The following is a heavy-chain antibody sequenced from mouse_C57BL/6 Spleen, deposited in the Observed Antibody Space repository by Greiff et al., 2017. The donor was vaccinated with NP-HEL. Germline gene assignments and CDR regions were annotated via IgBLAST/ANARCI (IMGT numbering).Heavy chain of an antibody. CDR1: GYTFTSYW. J-gene: IGHJ1*03. Sequence: QVQLKQPGAELVMPGASVKLSCKASGYTFTSYWMHWVKQRPGQGLEWIGEIDPSDSYTNYNQKFKGKSTLTVDKSSSTAYMQLSSLTSEDSAVYYCARRDGNYAWYFDVWGTGTTVTVSS. D-gene: IGHD2-1*01. CDR2: IDPSDSYT. V-gene: IGHV1-69*01. CDR3: ARRDGNYAWYFDV.